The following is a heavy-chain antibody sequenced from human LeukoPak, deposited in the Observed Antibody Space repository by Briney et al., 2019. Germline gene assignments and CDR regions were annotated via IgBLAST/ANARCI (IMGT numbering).Heavy chain of an antibody. D-gene: IGHD3-22*01. CDR3: AKDEGGITVIEPNYYFDY. J-gene: IGHJ4*02. Sequence: HAGGSLRLSCAASGFTFNRYAMHWVRQAPGKGLEWVAFIRYDGSDKYYADSVKGRFTISRDNSENTLYLQMNSLRAEDTAVYYCAKDEGGITVIEPNYYFDYWGQGTLVTVSS. CDR1: GFTFNRYA. CDR2: IRYDGSDK. V-gene: IGHV3-30*02.